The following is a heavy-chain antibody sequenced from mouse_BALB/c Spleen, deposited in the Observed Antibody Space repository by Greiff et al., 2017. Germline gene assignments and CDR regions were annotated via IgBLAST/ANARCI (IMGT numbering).Heavy chain of an antibody. V-gene: IGHV4-1*02. CDR2: INPDSSTI. D-gene: IGHD2-1*01. Sequence: EVQLQESGGGLVQPGGSLKLSCAASGFDFSRYWMSWVRQAPGKGLEWIGEINPDSSTINYTPSLKDKFIISRDNAKNTLYLQMSKVRSEDTALYYCARRRNPLYGNYWYFDVWGAGTTVTVSS. CDR3: ARRRNPLYGNYWYFDV. CDR1: GFDFSRYW. J-gene: IGHJ1*01.